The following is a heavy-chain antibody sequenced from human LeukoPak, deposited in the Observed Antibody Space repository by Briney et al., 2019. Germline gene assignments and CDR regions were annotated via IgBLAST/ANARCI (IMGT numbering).Heavy chain of an antibody. CDR2: IYYSGST. CDR1: GGSISSSSYY. V-gene: IGHV4-39*01. D-gene: IGHD6-19*01. J-gene: IGHJ4*02. CDR3: ARGRRAGSGWPFFDS. Sequence: SETLSLTCTVSGGSISSSSYYWGWIRQPPGKGLEWIGSIYYSGSTYYNPSLKSRVTISVDTSKNQFSLKLSSVTAADTAVYYCARGRRAGSGWPFFDSWGQGTLVSVSS.